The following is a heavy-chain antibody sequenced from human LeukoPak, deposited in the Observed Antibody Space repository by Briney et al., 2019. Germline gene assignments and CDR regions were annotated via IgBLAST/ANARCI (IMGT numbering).Heavy chain of an antibody. J-gene: IGHJ5*02. V-gene: IGHV3-30-3*01. CDR3: ATLKWFDP. CDR1: GFIFSNYP. Sequence: GGSLRLSCAASGFIFSNYPMHWVRQAPGKGLEWVAVISYDGSNKYYADSVKGRFTISRDNSKNTLYLQMNSLRAEDTAVYYCATLKWFDPWGQGTLVTVSS. CDR2: ISYDGSNK.